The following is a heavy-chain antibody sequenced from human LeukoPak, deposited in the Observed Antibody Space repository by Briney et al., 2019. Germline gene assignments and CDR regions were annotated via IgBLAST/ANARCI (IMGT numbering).Heavy chain of an antibody. CDR3: ARSDSSGPKYSSGWDTGYYFDY. Sequence: SVKVSCKASGGTFSSYAISWVRQAPGQGLEWMGGIIPIFGTANYAQKFQGRVTITTDESTSTAYMELSSLRSEDTAVYYCARSDSSGPKYSSGWDTGYYFDYWGQGTLVTVSS. J-gene: IGHJ4*02. CDR2: IIPIFGTA. V-gene: IGHV1-69*05. CDR1: GGTFSSYA. D-gene: IGHD6-19*01.